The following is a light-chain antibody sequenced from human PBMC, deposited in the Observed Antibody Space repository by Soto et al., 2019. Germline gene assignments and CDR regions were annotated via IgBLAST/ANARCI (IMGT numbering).Light chain of an antibody. CDR3: QQYNSYRT. V-gene: IGKV1-5*01. CDR2: DAS. J-gene: IGKJ1*01. Sequence: DIQMTQSPPTLSASVGDRVTITCRARQSISSWLAWYQQKPGKAPKLLIYDASILESGVPSRFSGSGSGTEFTLTISSLQPDDFATYYCQQYNSYRTFGQGTKVAIK. CDR1: QSISSW.